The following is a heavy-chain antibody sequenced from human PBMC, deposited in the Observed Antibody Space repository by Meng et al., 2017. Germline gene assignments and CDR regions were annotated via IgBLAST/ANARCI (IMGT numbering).Heavy chain of an antibody. J-gene: IGHJ4*02. CDR3: ARAGVGYYDSSGPYSY. Sequence: QLPDPRPCRFTPSSILTLPCAYSDCSISRTTWLSGVLNPPGNGLESIGKIYHSGRTNYNPALKSRVTISVDKSKNQFSLKLSSVTAADTAVYYCARAGVGYYDSSGPYSYWGQGTLVTVSS. CDR1: DCSISRTTW. D-gene: IGHD3-22*01. CDR2: IYHSGRT. V-gene: IGHV4-4*02.